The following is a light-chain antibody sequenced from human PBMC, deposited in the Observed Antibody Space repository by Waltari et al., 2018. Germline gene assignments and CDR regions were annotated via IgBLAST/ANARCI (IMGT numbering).Light chain of an antibody. CDR3: QQRRNWPLT. CDR2: ATS. Sequence: DIVLTQSPAILSLSPGERASLSCRASQSVTNYLAWYQQKPGQAPRLLIYATSNRATGIPARFSGSGFATDFTLTISSLEPDDFAVYYCQQRRNWPLTFGGGTKVEIK. V-gene: IGKV3-11*01. J-gene: IGKJ4*01. CDR1: QSVTNY.